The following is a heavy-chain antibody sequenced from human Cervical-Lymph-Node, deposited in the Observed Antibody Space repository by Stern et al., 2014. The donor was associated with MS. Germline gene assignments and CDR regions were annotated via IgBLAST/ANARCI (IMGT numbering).Heavy chain of an antibody. D-gene: IGHD6-6*01. Sequence: QMQLVQSGAEVKKPGSPVKVSGKASGGTFSSYAISWVRQAPGHGLEWMGGIIPIFGTANYAKKFQGRVTITADESTSTAYMELSSLRSEDTAVYYCARSVAARPFDYWGQGTLVTVSS. CDR1: GGTFSSYA. CDR3: ARSVAARPFDY. J-gene: IGHJ4*02. CDR2: IIPIFGTA. V-gene: IGHV1-69*01.